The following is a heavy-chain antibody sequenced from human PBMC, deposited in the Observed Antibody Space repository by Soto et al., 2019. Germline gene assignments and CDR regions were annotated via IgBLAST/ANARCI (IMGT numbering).Heavy chain of an antibody. CDR1: GGTFSSYA. D-gene: IGHD2-15*01. J-gene: IGHJ6*02. Sequence: SVKVSCKASGGTFSSYAISWVRQAPGQGLEWMGGIIPIFGTANYAQKFQGRVTITADESTSTAYMELSSLRSEDTAVYYCARPRGGYCSGGSCLRYYGMDVWGQGTTVTVSS. CDR2: IIPIFGTA. V-gene: IGHV1-69*13. CDR3: ARPRGGYCSGGSCLRYYGMDV.